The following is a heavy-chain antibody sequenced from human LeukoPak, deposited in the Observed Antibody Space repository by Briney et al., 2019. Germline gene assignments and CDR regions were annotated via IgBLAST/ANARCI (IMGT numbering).Heavy chain of an antibody. CDR2: IIPIFGTA. D-gene: IGHD2-2*02. Sequence: ASVKVSCKASGGTFSSYAISWVRQAPGQGLEWMGGIIPIFGTANYAQKCQGRVTITTDESTSTAYMELSSLRSEDTAVYYCASLSPDCSSTSCYNYYYYYMDVWGKGTTVTVSS. J-gene: IGHJ6*03. V-gene: IGHV1-69*05. CDR3: ASLSPDCSSTSCYNYYYYYMDV. CDR1: GGTFSSYA.